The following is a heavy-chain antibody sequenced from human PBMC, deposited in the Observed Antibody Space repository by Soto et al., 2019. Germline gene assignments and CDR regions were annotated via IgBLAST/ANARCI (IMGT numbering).Heavy chain of an antibody. CDR1: GYTXTSYA. V-gene: IGHV1-3*01. CDR2: INAGNGNT. J-gene: IGHJ4*02. D-gene: IGHD1-7*01. CDR3: ARSPVEMAPTELDY. Sequence: SXKVSYRASGYTXTSYAMHLVRQAPGQRLEWMGWINAGNGNTKYSQKFQGRVTITRDTSASPAYMELRSLRYEDTAVYYCARSPVEMAPTELDYWGQGPLGTVS.